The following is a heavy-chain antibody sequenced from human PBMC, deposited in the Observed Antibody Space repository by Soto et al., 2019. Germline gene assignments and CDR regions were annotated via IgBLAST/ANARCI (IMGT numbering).Heavy chain of an antibody. CDR2: ISGYNGTT. CDR3: ARGRFLASIKVPFEY. CDR1: DYTFSTYG. V-gene: IGHV1-18*04. Sequence: QVQLVQSGAEVKKPGASVKVSCTVFDYTFSTYGVSWVRQAPGQGLEWMGWISGYNGTTNYAQKFQGRVTLTTDTSTSSAYMELRSLRSADTAVYYCARGRFLASIKVPFEYWGQGTLVTVSS. J-gene: IGHJ4*02. D-gene: IGHD3-3*01.